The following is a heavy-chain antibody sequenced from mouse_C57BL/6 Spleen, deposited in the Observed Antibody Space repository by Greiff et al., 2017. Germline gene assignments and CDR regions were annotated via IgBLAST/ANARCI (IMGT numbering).Heavy chain of an antibody. V-gene: IGHV1-64*01. D-gene: IGHD3-2*02. J-gene: IGHJ3*01. Sequence: QVQLKQPGAELVKPGASVKLSCKASGYTFTSYWMHWVKQRPGQGLEWIGMIHPNSGSTNYNEKFKSKATLTVDKSSSTAYMQLSSLTSEDSAVYYCARGAPSQATYAYWGQGTLVTVSA. CDR2: IHPNSGST. CDR3: ARGAPSQATYAY. CDR1: GYTFTSYW.